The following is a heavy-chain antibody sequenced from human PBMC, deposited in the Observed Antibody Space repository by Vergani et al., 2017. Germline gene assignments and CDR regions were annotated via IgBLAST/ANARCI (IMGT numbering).Heavy chain of an antibody. V-gene: IGHV4-59*08. Sequence: QVQLQESGPGLVKPSETLSLTCTVSGGSISSYYWSWTRQPPGKGLEWIGYIYYSGSTNYNPSLKSRVTISVDTSKNQFSLKLSSVTAADTAVYYCARRKAAAGTSFDYWGQGTLVTVSS. D-gene: IGHD6-13*01. CDR3: ARRKAAAGTSFDY. J-gene: IGHJ4*02. CDR1: GGSISSYY. CDR2: IYYSGST.